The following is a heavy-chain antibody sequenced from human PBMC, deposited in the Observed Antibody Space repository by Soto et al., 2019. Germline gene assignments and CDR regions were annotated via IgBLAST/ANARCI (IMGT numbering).Heavy chain of an antibody. CDR2: IKEDGSEK. CDR1: GFTFSGYW. J-gene: IGHJ4*02. V-gene: IGHV3-7*01. CDR3: ARGVWSGTY. D-gene: IGHD2-21*01. Sequence: EVQLVESGGGLVQPGESLRLSCVASGFTFSGYWMSWVRQAPGKGLEWVANIKEDGSEKDYVDSVKGRFIISRDNAKNSLYLQMNSLRAEDTAVYYCARGVWSGTYWGLGTLVTVFS.